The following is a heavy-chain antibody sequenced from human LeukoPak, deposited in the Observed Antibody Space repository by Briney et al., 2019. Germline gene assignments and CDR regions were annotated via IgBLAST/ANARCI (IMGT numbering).Heavy chain of an antibody. Sequence: SETLSLTCTVSGASISSGTYSWSWIRQPPGEGLEWIGYIYHTGSTYYNPSLKGRVTISVDRSKNQFSLNLNFVTAADTALYYCARGDGSGSGRWFDPWGQGTLITVSP. CDR1: GASISSGTYS. CDR3: ARGDGSGSGRWFDP. V-gene: IGHV4-30-2*01. CDR2: IYHTGST. J-gene: IGHJ5*02. D-gene: IGHD3-10*01.